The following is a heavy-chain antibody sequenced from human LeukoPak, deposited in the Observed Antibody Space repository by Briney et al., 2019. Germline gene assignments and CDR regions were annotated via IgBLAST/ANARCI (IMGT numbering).Heavy chain of an antibody. D-gene: IGHD5-18*01. CDR2: ISSSGNTI. Sequence: PGGSLRLSCAASGFTFSSYSMSWVRQAPGKGLEWVSYISSSGNTIFYADSVKGRFTISRDNAKNSLYLQMNSLRAEDTAVYYCARGYSYGYVDYWGQGTLVTVSS. CDR1: GFTFSSYS. CDR3: ARGYSYGYVDY. J-gene: IGHJ4*02. V-gene: IGHV3-48*01.